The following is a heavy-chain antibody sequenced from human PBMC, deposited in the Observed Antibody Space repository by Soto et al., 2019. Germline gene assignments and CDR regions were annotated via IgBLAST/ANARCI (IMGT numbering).Heavy chain of an antibody. D-gene: IGHD1-7*01. V-gene: IGHV3-30*18. J-gene: IGHJ4*02. CDR3: ANAWLGKNMGTTGLFDY. Sequence: QPGGSLRLSCAASGFTFSNYGMHWVRQAPGKGLEWVAVISYDGTDKYYADSVKGRFTISRDNSKNTVYLQMNSLRTEDTAIFYCANAWLGKNMGTTGLFDYWGQGTLVTVSS. CDR1: GFTFSNYG. CDR2: ISYDGTDK.